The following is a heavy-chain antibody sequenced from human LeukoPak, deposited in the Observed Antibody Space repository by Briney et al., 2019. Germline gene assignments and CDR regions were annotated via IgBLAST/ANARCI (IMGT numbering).Heavy chain of an antibody. CDR3: ARGRYCSSTSCYCPDY. V-gene: IGHV3-30*02. J-gene: IGHJ4*02. CDR1: GFIFGSYG. CDR2: IRYDGSNK. Sequence: GGSLRLSCAASGFIFGSYGMHWVRQAPGKGLEWVAFIRYDGSNKYYADSVKGRFTISRDNSKNTLYLQMNSLRAEDTAVYYCARGRYCSSTSCYCPDYWGQGTLVTVSS. D-gene: IGHD2-2*01.